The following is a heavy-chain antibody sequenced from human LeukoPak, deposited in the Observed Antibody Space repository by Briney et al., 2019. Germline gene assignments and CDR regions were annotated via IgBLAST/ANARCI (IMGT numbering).Heavy chain of an antibody. V-gene: IGHV1-46*01. D-gene: IGHD5-18*01. Sequence: ASVKVSCKASGYTFTSYYMHWVRQAPGQGLEWMGIINPSGGSTSYAQKFQGRVTMTRDTSISTAYMELSRLRSDDTAVYYCATPRGYSYGPDAFDIWGQRTMVTVSS. J-gene: IGHJ3*02. CDR3: ATPRGYSYGPDAFDI. CDR1: GYTFTSYY. CDR2: INPSGGST.